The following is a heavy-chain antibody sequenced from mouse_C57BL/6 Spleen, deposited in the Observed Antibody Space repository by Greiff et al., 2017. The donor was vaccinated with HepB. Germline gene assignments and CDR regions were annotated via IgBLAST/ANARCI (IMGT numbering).Heavy chain of an antibody. Sequence: VQLQESGAELVRPGTSVMVSCKASGYAFTNYLIEWVKQRPGQGLEWIGVINPGSGGTNYNEKFKGKATLTADKSSSTAYMQLSSLTSEDSAVYFCAGRSSYYGNADYWGQGTTLTVSS. CDR2: INPGSGGT. CDR1: GYAFTNYL. J-gene: IGHJ2*01. CDR3: AGRSSYYGNADY. D-gene: IGHD2-1*01. V-gene: IGHV1-54*01.